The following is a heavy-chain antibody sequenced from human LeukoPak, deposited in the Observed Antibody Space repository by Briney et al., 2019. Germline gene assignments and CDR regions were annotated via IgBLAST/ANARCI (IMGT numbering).Heavy chain of an antibody. J-gene: IGHJ4*02. CDR2: ISSSSSYT. CDR3: ARSQRYFDWLPSGPFDY. CDR1: GFTFSDYY. D-gene: IGHD3-9*01. Sequence: SGRSLRLSCAASGFTFSDYYMSWVRLPPGNGKEWVSYISSSSSYTNYADSVKGRFTISRDNAKNSLHLQMNSLRAEDTAVYYCARSQRYFDWLPSGPFDYWGQGTLVTVSS. V-gene: IGHV3-11*03.